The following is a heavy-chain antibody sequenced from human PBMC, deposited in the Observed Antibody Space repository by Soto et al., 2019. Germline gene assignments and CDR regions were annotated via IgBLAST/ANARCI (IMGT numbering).Heavy chain of an antibody. D-gene: IGHD6-13*01. J-gene: IGHJ6*02. Sequence: ASVKVSCKASGYTFTSYDINWVRQATGQGLEWMGWMNPNSGNTGYAQKFQGRVTMTRNTSISTAYMELSSLRSEDTAVYYCARHEYSSSWYYYYYYGMDVWGQGTTVTVSS. CDR1: GYTFTSYD. CDR2: MNPNSGNT. V-gene: IGHV1-8*01. CDR3: ARHEYSSSWYYYYYYGMDV.